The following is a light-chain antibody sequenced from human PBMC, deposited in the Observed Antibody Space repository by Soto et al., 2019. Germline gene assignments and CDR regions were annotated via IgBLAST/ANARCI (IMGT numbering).Light chain of an antibody. Sequence: EIVLTQSPDTLSLSPGERVTLSCRASQSISSSNLAWYQHKPGQAPRLLIYAAYIRATGIPARFSGSGSGTEFTLTISRLDPEDFALFYCQHYGGSLFTFGSGTKLDIK. CDR2: AAY. J-gene: IGKJ3*01. V-gene: IGKV3-20*01. CDR1: QSISSSN. CDR3: QHYGGSLFT.